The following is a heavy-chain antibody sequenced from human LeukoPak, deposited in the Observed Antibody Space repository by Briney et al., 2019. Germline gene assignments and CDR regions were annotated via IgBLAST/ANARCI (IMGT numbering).Heavy chain of an antibody. J-gene: IGHJ5*02. V-gene: IGHV4-38-2*02. CDR3: ARSPGYSSSWYVWFDP. CDR1: GYSISSGYY. Sequence: SETLSLTCTVSGYSISSGYYWGWIRPPPGKGLEWIGSIYHSGSTYYNPSLKSRVTISVDTSKNQFSLKLSSVTAADTAVYYCARSPGYSSSWYVWFDPWGQGTLVTVS. D-gene: IGHD6-13*01. CDR2: IYHSGST.